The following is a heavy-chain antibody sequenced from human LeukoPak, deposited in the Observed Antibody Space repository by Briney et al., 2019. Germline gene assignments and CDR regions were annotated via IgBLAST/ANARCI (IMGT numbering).Heavy chain of an antibody. J-gene: IGHJ6*03. CDR1: GGSISSYY. D-gene: IGHD3-10*01. Sequence: SETLSLTCTVSGGSISSYYWSWLRQPAGKGLEWIGRIYTSGSTNYNPSLKSRVTMSVDTSKNQFSLKLSSVTAADTAVYYCARHRGYYYGSGSNYYYYMDVWGKGTTVTVSS. V-gene: IGHV4-4*07. CDR3: ARHRGYYYGSGSNYYYYMDV. CDR2: IYTSGST.